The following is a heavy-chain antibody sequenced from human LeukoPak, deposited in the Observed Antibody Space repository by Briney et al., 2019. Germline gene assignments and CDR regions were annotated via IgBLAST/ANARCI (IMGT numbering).Heavy chain of an antibody. CDR3: AKNIAAAGTSDY. CDR2: ISGSGGSA. V-gene: IGHV3-23*01. D-gene: IGHD6-13*01. CDR1: GFTFSSYA. Sequence: PGGSLRLSCAASGFTFSSYAMSWVRQAPGKGLEWVSAISGSGGSAYYADSVKGRFTISRDNSKNTLYLQMNSLRAEDTAVYYCAKNIAAAGTSDYWGQGTLVTVSS. J-gene: IGHJ4*02.